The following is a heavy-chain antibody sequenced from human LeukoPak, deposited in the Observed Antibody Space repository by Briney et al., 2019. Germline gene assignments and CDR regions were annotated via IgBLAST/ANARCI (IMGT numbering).Heavy chain of an antibody. Sequence: GRSLRLSCAASGFTFSSYGTHWVRQAPGKGLEWVAVIWYDGSNKYYADSVKGRFTISRDNSKNTLYLQMNSLRAEDTAVYYCAREMSSGYPPDYWGQGTLVTVSS. V-gene: IGHV3-33*01. CDR3: AREMSSGYPPDY. D-gene: IGHD3-22*01. J-gene: IGHJ4*02. CDR1: GFTFSSYG. CDR2: IWYDGSNK.